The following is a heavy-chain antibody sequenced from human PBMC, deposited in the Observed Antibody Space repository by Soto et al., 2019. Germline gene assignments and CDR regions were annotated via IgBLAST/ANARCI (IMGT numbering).Heavy chain of an antibody. CDR2: INHSGSN. CDR1: GGSFSGYY. CDR3: ARGLINDYGSGSYYYFDY. Sequence: QVQLQQWGAGLLKPSETLSLTCAVYGGSFSGYYWSWIRQPPGKGLEWIGEINHSGSNNYNPSLKSRVTISVDTSKNQFSLKLSSVTAADTAVYYCARGLINDYGSGSYYYFDYWGQGTLVTVSS. V-gene: IGHV4-34*01. D-gene: IGHD3-10*01. J-gene: IGHJ4*02.